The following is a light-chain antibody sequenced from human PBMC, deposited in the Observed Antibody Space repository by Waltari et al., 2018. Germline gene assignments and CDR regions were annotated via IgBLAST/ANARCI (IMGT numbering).Light chain of an antibody. V-gene: IGKV1-39*01. Sequence: DIQMTQSPSSLSASIGDRVTITCRASQSINKHLNWYQQKPAKAPKVLIYAASSLQSGVPSRFSGSGSGTDFTLTISSLQPEDFATYYCQHTYSSPRTFGQGTKVEIK. CDR1: QSINKH. CDR3: QHTYSSPRT. CDR2: AAS. J-gene: IGKJ1*01.